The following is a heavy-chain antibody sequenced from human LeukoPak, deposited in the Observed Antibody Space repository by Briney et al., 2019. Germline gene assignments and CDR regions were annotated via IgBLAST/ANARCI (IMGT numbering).Heavy chain of an antibody. J-gene: IGHJ4*02. V-gene: IGHV3-53*04. CDR2: IYRGGST. CDR1: GFTLSNYA. Sequence: QPGGSLRLSCEASGFTLSNYAMSWVRQAPGKGLEWVSVIYRGGSTYYADSVKGRFTISRHNSRDTMYLQMNSLRTEDTAVYYCARTLRGGKFDYWGQGTLVTVSS. CDR3: ARTLRGGKFDY. D-gene: IGHD4-23*01.